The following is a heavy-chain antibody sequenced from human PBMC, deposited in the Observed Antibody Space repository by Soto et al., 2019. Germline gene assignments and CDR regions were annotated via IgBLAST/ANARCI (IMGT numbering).Heavy chain of an antibody. CDR2: ISAHNGNT. Sequence: QVHLVQSGAEVKKPGASVKVSCKASGYTFTSYGITWVRQAPGQGLEWMGWISAHNGNTDYAQKLQGRVIVTRDTSTSTAHMELRSLISDDTAVYYCARGRYGDYWGQGALVTVS. D-gene: IGHD1-1*01. CDR3: ARGRYGDY. CDR1: GYTFTSYG. V-gene: IGHV1-18*01. J-gene: IGHJ4*02.